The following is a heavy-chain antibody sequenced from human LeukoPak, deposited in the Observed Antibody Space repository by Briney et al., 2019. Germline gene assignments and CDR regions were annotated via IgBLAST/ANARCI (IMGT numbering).Heavy chain of an antibody. J-gene: IGHJ4*02. CDR3: AKDLGTSGWYCDY. Sequence: ETLSLTCTVSGGSISSSSSYWGWIRQPPGKGLEWVSAISDRSTYYADSVKGRFTISRDNSKNTLHLQMNSLRVEDTAVYYCAKDLGTSGWYCDYWGQGTLVTVSS. V-gene: IGHV3-23*05. CDR1: GGSISSSSSY. D-gene: IGHD6-19*01. CDR2: ISDRST.